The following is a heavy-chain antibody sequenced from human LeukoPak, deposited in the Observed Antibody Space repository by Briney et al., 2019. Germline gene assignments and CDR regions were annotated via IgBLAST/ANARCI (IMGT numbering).Heavy chain of an antibody. V-gene: IGHV4-34*01. CDR1: SGSFTDYY. CDR3: ARGSTGAFDP. CDR2: INQSGST. Sequence: PSETLSLTCAVSSGSFTDYYWSWIRQSPGRGLEWIGEINQSGSTDNNPSLKSRVIISMDTSKTQFSLNLSSVTAADTAVYYCARGSTGAFDPWGQGTLVTVSS. J-gene: IGHJ5*02.